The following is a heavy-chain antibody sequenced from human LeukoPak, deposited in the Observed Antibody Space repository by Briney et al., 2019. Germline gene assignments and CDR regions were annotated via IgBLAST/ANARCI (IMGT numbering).Heavy chain of an antibody. CDR2: ISGYNGKT. V-gene: IGHV1-18*01. Sequence: ASVKVSCKASGYTFTSYGITWVQQAPGQGLEWMGWISGYNGKTYYAQKLQGRVTMTTDTSTSTAYMELRSLRSDDTAVYYCARALSAGSYDEPLHWGQGTLVSVSS. J-gene: IGHJ4*02. D-gene: IGHD3-16*01. CDR1: GYTFTSYG. CDR3: ARALSAGSYDEPLH.